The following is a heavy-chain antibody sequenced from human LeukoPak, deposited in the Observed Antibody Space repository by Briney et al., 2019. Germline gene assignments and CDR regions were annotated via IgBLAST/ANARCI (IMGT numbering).Heavy chain of an antibody. D-gene: IGHD6-19*01. CDR1: GFTFDDYA. V-gene: IGHV3-20*04. J-gene: IGHJ4*02. Sequence: GGSLRLSCAASGFTFDDYAMSWVRQVPGKGLEWVSGINWDGGSTGYADSVKGRFTISRDNAKNSLYLQMNSLRAEDTALYYCARDAPYSSGWYGDGFDYWGQGTLVTVSS. CDR3: ARDAPYSSGWYGDGFDY. CDR2: INWDGGST.